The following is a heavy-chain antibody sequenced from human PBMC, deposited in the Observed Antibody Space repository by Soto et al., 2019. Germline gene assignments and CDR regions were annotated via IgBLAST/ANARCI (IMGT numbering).Heavy chain of an antibody. D-gene: IGHD5-12*01. V-gene: IGHV4-30-2*01. CDR2: IYHSGST. Sequence: SETLSLTCAVSGGSISSGGYSWTWIRQPPGKGLEWIGYIYHSGSTYYNPSLKSRVTISVDRSKNQFSLKLTSVAAADTAVYYCARGSYSGYDFAFDIWGQGTMVTVSS. J-gene: IGHJ3*02. CDR3: ARGSYSGYDFAFDI. CDR1: GGSISSGGYS.